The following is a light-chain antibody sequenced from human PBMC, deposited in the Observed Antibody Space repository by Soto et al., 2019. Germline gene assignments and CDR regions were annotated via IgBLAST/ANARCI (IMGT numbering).Light chain of an antibody. Sequence: EMVLTQSPGTLSLSPGDRATLSCRASQSVSNDYLAWYQQKPGQAPRLLIYDASNRATGIPARFSGSGSGTDFTLTISSLEPEDFAVYYCQQRSDWPLTFGGGTKVDIK. CDR3: QQRSDWPLT. CDR2: DAS. CDR1: QSVSNDY. V-gene: IGKV3-11*01. J-gene: IGKJ4*01.